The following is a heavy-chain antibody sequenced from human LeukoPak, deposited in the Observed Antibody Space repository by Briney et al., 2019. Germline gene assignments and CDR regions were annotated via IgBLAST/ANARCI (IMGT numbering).Heavy chain of an antibody. CDR2: INSDGTTT. V-gene: IGHV3-74*01. J-gene: IGHJ5*02. D-gene: IGHD4-17*01. CDR1: GFTFSSYW. CDR3: ARGAYGDLPDWFDP. Sequence: PGGSLRLSCAASGFTFSSYWMHWVRQAPGEGLVWVSRINSDGTTTSYADSVKGRFTISRDNTKSVLYLQMNSLRAEDTAVYYCARGAYGDLPDWFDPWGQGTLVTVSS.